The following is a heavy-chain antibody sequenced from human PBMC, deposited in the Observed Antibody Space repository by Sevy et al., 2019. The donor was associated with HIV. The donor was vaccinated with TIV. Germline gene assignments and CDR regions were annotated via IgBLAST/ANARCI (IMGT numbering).Heavy chain of an antibody. D-gene: IGHD3-3*01. CDR3: ARGQLLQFLEWPSYSLDV. J-gene: IGHJ6*02. CDR1: GFTFSSHW. V-gene: IGHV3-74*01. Sequence: GGSLRLSCAASGFTFSSHWMFWVRQAPGKGLMWVSHINSHGTITNCADSVKGRFAISRDNAKNTVYLRMDSLRAEDTAVYYCARGQLLQFLEWPSYSLDVWGQGTTVTVSS. CDR2: INSHGTIT.